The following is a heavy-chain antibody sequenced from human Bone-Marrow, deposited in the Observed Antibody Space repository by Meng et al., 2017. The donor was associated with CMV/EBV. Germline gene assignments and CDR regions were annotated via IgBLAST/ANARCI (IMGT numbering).Heavy chain of an antibody. CDR1: GFTFSSYA. D-gene: IGHD5-12*01. V-gene: IGHV3-23*01. CDR3: AKDRSRGGYDSHAFDI. Sequence: GESLKISCAASGFTFSSYAMSWVRQAPGKGLEWVSAISGSGGSTYYADSVKGRFTIPRDNSKNTLYLQMNSLRAEDTAVYYCAKDRSRGGYDSHAFDIWGQGTMVTFSS. J-gene: IGHJ3*02. CDR2: ISGSGGST.